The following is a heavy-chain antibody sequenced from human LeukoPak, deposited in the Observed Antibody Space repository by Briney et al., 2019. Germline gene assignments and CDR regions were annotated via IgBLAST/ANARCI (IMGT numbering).Heavy chain of an antibody. CDR2: ISSSGSTI. V-gene: IGHV3-48*03. CDR1: GFTFSSHE. J-gene: IGHJ4*02. D-gene: IGHD3-22*01. Sequence: GGSLRLSCEVSGFTFSSHEMNWVRQAPGKGLEWVSYISSSGSTIYYADSVKGRFTISRDNAKNSLYLQMNSLRAEDTAVYYCARVDGTMIVVVIPNFDYWGQGTLVTVSS. CDR3: ARVDGTMIVVVIPNFDY.